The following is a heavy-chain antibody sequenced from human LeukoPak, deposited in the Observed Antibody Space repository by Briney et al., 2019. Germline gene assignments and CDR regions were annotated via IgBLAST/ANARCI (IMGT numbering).Heavy chain of an antibody. CDR2: FDPEDGET. J-gene: IGHJ4*02. CDR1: GYTLTELS. Sequence: ASVKVSCKVSGYTLTELSMHWVRQAPGKGLEWMGGFDPEDGETIYAQKFQGRGTMTEDTYTDTEYMELSSLRSEDTAVYYCATDLGCSSTSCSDYWGQGNLVNVSS. D-gene: IGHD2-2*01. CDR3: ATDLGCSSTSCSDY. V-gene: IGHV1-24*01.